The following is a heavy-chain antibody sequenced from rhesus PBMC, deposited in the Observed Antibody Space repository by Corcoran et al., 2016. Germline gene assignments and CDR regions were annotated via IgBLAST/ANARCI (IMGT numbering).Heavy chain of an antibody. CDR1: GGSISSRYYH. J-gene: IGHJ4*01. CDR3: ARHYGSYDY. D-gene: IGHD4-4*01. CDR2: ISYSGST. Sequence: QVQLQESGPGLVKPSETLSLTCAGSGGSISSRYYHWSWIRQAPGKGMEWIGYISYSGSTSYNPSLKSRVTISRDTSKNQFSLKLSSVTAADTAVYYCARHYGSYDYWGQGVLVTVSS. V-gene: IGHV4-122*02.